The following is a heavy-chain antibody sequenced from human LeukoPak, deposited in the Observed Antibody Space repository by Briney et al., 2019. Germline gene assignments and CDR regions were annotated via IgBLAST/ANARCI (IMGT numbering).Heavy chain of an antibody. Sequence: PSETLSLTCTVSGGSVSSGSYYWSWIRQPPGKGLEWIGYIYYSGSTNYNPSLKSRVTFSLDTSKSQFSLKLNSVTAADTAVYYCARVDIGRVSLYYYAMDVWGQGTTVTVSS. J-gene: IGHJ6*02. CDR1: GGSVSSGSYY. D-gene: IGHD2-15*01. V-gene: IGHV4-61*01. CDR2: IYYSGST. CDR3: ARVDIGRVSLYYYAMDV.